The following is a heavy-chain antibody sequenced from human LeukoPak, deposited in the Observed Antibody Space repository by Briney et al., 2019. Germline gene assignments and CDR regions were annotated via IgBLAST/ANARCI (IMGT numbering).Heavy chain of an antibody. CDR3: AREVPYYYDSSGKDGGFDY. V-gene: IGHV1-69*06. D-gene: IGHD3-22*01. CDR1: GGTFSSYA. Sequence: ASVKVSCKASGGTFSSYAISWVRQAPGQGLEWMGGIIPIFGTANYAQKFQGRVTITADKSTSTAYMELSSLRSEDTAVYYCAREVPYYYDSSGKDGGFDYWGQGTLVTVSS. CDR2: IIPIFGTA. J-gene: IGHJ4*02.